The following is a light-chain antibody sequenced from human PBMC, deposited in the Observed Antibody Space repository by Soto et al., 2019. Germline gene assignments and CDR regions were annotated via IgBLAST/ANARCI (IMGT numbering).Light chain of an antibody. CDR3: QQYGGSPIT. Sequence: EILLTQSPVTLSLSPWERATLSCRASQSVRSSYLAWYQQRPGQAPRLLISDASNRATGIPDRFSGSGSGTDFTLTISRLEPEDFALYYCQQYGGSPITFGQGTRLEIK. CDR2: DAS. J-gene: IGKJ5*01. CDR1: QSVRSSY. V-gene: IGKV3-20*01.